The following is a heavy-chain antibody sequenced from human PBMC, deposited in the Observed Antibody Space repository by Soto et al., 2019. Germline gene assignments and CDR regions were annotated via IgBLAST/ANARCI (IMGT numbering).Heavy chain of an antibody. D-gene: IGHD1-1*01. V-gene: IGHV3-33*01. CDR1: GFTFSNYG. J-gene: IGHJ4*02. CDR2: IWYDGSNK. CDR3: AREGENWHDTSREVFDY. Sequence: QVQLVESGGGVVQPGRSLRLSCAASGFTFSNYGMHWVRQAPGKGLEWVAVIWYDGSNKYYADSVKGRFTISRYNSKKTLYLQMNSLKAADTAMYYCAREGENWHDTSREVFDYWGQGTLVTGSS.